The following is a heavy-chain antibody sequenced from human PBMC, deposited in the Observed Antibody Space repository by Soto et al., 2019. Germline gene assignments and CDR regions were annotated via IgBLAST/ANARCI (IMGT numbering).Heavy chain of an antibody. CDR1: GFTVSNNH. Sequence: LGGSLRLSCAASGFTVSNNHMTWVRQAAGKGLELVSFVHGGGSTSYADSVKGRFTISRDNSKDTLYLQMDSLRAEDTAIYYCAGRLTTAASLDYRGRGTLVTVSS. J-gene: IGHJ4*02. D-gene: IGHD3-16*01. CDR2: VHGGGST. CDR3: AGRLTTAASLDY. V-gene: IGHV3-53*01.